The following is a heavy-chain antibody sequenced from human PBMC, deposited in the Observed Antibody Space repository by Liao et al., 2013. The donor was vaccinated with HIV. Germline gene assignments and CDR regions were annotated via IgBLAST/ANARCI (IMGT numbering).Heavy chain of an antibody. Sequence: QVQLQESGSGLVKPSQTLSLTCAVSGDSINSGDYSWTWIRQPPGKGLEWIGYIYHSGSTYYSPSLKSRVTISVDRSRNQFSLNLSSVTAADTAMYYCARGRYILTGYFAFDIWGQGTMVTVSS. CDR2: IYHSGST. D-gene: IGHD3-9*01. V-gene: IGHV4-30-2*01. CDR1: GDSINSGDYS. CDR3: ARGRYILTGYFAFDI. J-gene: IGHJ3*02.